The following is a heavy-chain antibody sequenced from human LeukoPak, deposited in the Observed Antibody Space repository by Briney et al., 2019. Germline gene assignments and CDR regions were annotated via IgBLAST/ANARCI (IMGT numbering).Heavy chain of an antibody. Sequence: GGSLRLPCAASGFTFSSYAMSWVRQAPGKGLEWVSAISGSGGSTYYADSVKGRFTISRDNSKNTLYLQMNSLRAEDTAVYYCAKANSGSYASFDYWGQGTLVTVSS. CDR2: ISGSGGST. CDR3: AKANSGSYASFDY. J-gene: IGHJ4*02. D-gene: IGHD1-26*01. V-gene: IGHV3-23*01. CDR1: GFTFSSYA.